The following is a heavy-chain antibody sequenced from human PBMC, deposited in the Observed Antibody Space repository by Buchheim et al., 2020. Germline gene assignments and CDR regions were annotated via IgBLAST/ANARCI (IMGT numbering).Heavy chain of an antibody. CDR1: GASITSGDYS. CDR3: ARETTGGGWFDP. D-gene: IGHD1-1*01. V-gene: IGHV4-30-2*01. Sequence: QLQLQESGSGLVKPSQTLSLTCVVSGASITSGDYSWNWIRQPPGKGLEWIAYLYYNGSTLYNPSLRSRVTTSIDGSKTQFSLKLSSVTTADTAVYYCARETTGGGWFDPWGQGTL. CDR2: LYYNGST. J-gene: IGHJ5*02.